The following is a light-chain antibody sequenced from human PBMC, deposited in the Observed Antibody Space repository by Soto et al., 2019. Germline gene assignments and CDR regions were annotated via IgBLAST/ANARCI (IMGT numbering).Light chain of an antibody. CDR3: QVWDSSSDHYV. J-gene: IGLJ1*01. V-gene: IGLV3-21*02. Sequence: SYDLTQPPSVSVAPGQTARITCGGNNIGSESVHWYQQKPGQAPVLVVCDDADRPSGIPERFSGSNSGNTATLTISRVEAGDEADYYCQVWDSSSDHYVFGTGTKLTVL. CDR2: DDA. CDR1: NIGSES.